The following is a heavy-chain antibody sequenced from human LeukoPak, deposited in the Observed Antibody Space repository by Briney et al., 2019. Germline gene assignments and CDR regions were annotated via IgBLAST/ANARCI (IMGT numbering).Heavy chain of an antibody. Sequence: GGSLRLSGAASGFTVSSNYMSWVRQAPGKGLEGVSVIYSGGSTYYADSVKGRFTISRDNSKNTLYLQMNNLRAEATAVYYCVRDGGDWIKEYSSNWGQGTLVTVSS. CDR1: GFTVSSNY. CDR3: VRDGGDWIKEYSSN. CDR2: IYSGGST. V-gene: IGHV3-53*01. J-gene: IGHJ4*02. D-gene: IGHD3-16*01.